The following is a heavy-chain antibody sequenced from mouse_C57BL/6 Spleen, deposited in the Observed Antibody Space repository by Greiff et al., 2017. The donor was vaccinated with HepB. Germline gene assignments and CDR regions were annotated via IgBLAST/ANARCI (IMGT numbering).Heavy chain of an antibody. V-gene: IGHV1-53*01. D-gene: IGHD1-1*01. CDR3: ARKSRTGRNFDC. J-gene: IGHJ2*01. CDR2: INPSNGGT. Sequence: QVQLQQPGTELVKPGASVKLSCKASGYTFTSYWMHWVKQRPGQGLEWIGKINPSNGGTNYNEKFKSKATLTVDKSSTTAYMQLSSLTSEDSADYDCARKSRTGRNFDCWGKGTTLTVST. CDR1: GYTFTSYW.